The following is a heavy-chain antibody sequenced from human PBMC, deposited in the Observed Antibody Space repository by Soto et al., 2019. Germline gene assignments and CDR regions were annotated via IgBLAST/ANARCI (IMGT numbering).Heavy chain of an antibody. CDR1: GGTFSSYA. V-gene: IGHV1-69*06. CDR3: ARDAWYDSSGYSRPGYYYYYGMDV. D-gene: IGHD3-22*01. J-gene: IGHJ6*02. CDR2: IIPIFGTA. Sequence: QVQLVQSGAEVKKPGSSVKVSCKASGGTFSSYAISWVRQAPGQGLKWMGGIIPIFGTANYAQKFQGRVTITADKSTSTAYMELSSLRSEDTAVYYCARDAWYDSSGYSRPGYYYYYGMDVWGQGTTVTVSS.